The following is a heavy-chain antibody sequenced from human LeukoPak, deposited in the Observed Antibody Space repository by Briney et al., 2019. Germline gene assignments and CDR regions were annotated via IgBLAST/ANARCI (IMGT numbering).Heavy chain of an antibody. V-gene: IGHV3-7*01. CDR3: ARDMALAYCGGDCYWFDY. D-gene: IGHD2-21*02. Sequence: GGTLRLSCAASGFTFRGYGMSWVRQAPGKGLEWVANIKQDRSEKYYVDSVKGRFTISRDNAKNSLYLQMNSLRAEDTAVYYCARDMALAYCGGDCYWFDYWGQGTLVTVSS. CDR1: GFTFRGYG. J-gene: IGHJ4*02. CDR2: IKQDRSEK.